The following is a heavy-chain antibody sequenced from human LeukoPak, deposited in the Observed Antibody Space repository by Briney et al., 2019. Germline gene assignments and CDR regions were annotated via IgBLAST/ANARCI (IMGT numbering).Heavy chain of an antibody. Sequence: PGGSLRLSCAASGFTFSSYSMNWVRQAPGKGLEWVSSISSSSSHIYYADSVKGRFTISRDNAKNSLYLQMDSLRAEDTAAYYCARDLGRAAAGTGSDHWGQGTLVTVSS. J-gene: IGHJ4*02. CDR1: GFTFSSYS. V-gene: IGHV3-21*01. CDR2: ISSSSSHI. CDR3: ARDLGRAAAGTGSDH. D-gene: IGHD6-13*01.